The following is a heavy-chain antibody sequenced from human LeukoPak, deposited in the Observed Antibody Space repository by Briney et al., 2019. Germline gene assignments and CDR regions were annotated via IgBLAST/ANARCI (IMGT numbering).Heavy chain of an antibody. J-gene: IGHJ1*01. Sequence: GGSLRLSCAASGFSFSSYWMSWVRQAPGKGLEWVAYIRYDGSNKYYADSVKGRFTISRDNSKNTLYVQMNSLRAEDTAVYYCARGGKRAVAGTRSPQYFQHWGQGTLVTVPS. CDR1: GFSFSSYW. D-gene: IGHD6-19*01. CDR2: IRYDGSNK. V-gene: IGHV3-30*02. CDR3: ARGGKRAVAGTRSPQYFQH.